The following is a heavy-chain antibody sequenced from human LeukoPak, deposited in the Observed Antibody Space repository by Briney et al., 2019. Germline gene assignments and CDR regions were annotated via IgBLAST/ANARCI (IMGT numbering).Heavy chain of an antibody. V-gene: IGHV3-23*01. D-gene: IGHD2-15*01. CDR1: GFTFSNFA. J-gene: IGHJ4*02. Sequence: RGSLRLSCAASGFTFSNFAMSWVRQTPGKGLQWVSSISDGGHSTYFADSVRGRFTLSRDNSNNIVYLQMNNLGVEDTAMYYCAKSYCSGGTCHSYLPYFFDYWGQGTLVTVSS. CDR3: AKSYCSGGTCHSYLPYFFDY. CDR2: ISDGGHST.